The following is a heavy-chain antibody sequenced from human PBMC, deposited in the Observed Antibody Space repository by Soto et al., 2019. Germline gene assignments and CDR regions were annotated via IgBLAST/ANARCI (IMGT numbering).Heavy chain of an antibody. CDR3: AASYYAILPGHFAFNI. V-gene: IGHV4-59*01. D-gene: IGHD3-9*01. Sequence: TSETLSLTCTLSGGASMSHFYWSWIRQPPGKALEWLGYISDSGNSNYNPSLKSRVTMPVDKSRSQFSLDLSSVTVADTAVYFCAASYYAILPGHFAFNIWGHGTMVTVPS. J-gene: IGHJ3*02. CDR2: ISDSGNS. CDR1: GGASMSHFY.